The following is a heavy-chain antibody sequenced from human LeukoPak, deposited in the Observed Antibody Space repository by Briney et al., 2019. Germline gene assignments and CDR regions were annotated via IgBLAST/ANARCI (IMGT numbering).Heavy chain of an antibody. CDR1: GFTFSSYS. CDR3: ARGGGYGDYYFDY. Sequence: GGSLRLSCAASGFTFSSYSMNWVRQAPGKGLEWVANIKQDGSEKYYVDSVKGRFTISRDNAKNSLYLQMNSLRAEDTAVYYCARGGGYGDYYFDYWGQGTLVTVSS. CDR2: IKQDGSEK. J-gene: IGHJ4*02. V-gene: IGHV3-7*03. D-gene: IGHD4-17*01.